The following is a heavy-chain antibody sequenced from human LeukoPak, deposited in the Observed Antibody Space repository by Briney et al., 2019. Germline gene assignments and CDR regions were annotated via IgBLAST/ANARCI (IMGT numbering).Heavy chain of an antibody. Sequence: PGGSLRLSCAASGFTFSSYTMSWVRQAPGKGLEWVSGISGSGGSTYYADSVKGRFTISRDNSKNTLYLQMNSLRAEDTAVYYCAKGLGNWGPGDAFDIWGQGTMVTVSS. CDR2: ISGSGGST. CDR3: AKGLGNWGPGDAFDI. D-gene: IGHD7-27*01. V-gene: IGHV3-23*01. CDR1: GFTFSSYT. J-gene: IGHJ3*02.